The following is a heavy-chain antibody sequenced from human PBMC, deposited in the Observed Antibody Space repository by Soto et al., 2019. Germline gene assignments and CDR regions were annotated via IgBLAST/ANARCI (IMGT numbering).Heavy chain of an antibody. CDR1: GFTYSSYG. D-gene: IGHD6-13*01. V-gene: IGHV3-33*01. Sequence: PGGSLRLSCSVSGFTYSSYGMHWVRQAPGKGLECVADIKYDGSKEYYADSVKGRFTISRDNSKNTLYLQMSSLRAEDTAVYYCARVHSSSYHYFDYWGQGTLVTVSS. CDR3: ARVHSSSYHYFDY. CDR2: IKYDGSKE. J-gene: IGHJ4*02.